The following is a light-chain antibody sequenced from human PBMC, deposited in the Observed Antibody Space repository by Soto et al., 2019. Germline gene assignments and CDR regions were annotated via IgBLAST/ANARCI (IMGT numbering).Light chain of an antibody. V-gene: IGLV2-8*01. CDR2: EVR. Sequence: QSALTQPPSASGSPGQSVTISCSGTSSDVGGYNFVSWYQQHPGKAPKFLIYEVRKRPSGVPARFSGSKSGNTASLTISGLQAEDEADYYCCSYAGSYTWVFGGGTKLTVL. CDR1: SSDVGGYNF. CDR3: CSYAGSYTWV. J-gene: IGLJ3*02.